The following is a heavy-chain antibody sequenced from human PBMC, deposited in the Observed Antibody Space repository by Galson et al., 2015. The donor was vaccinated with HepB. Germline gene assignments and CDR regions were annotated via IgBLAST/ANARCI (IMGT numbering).Heavy chain of an antibody. CDR1: GFTFSRHA. J-gene: IGHJ4*02. Sequence: SLRLSCAASGFTFSRHAFHWVRQAPGKGLQWLSLISSDINTKNYADSVKGRFSVSRDHSRDTVYLQMNGLRPEDTAVYFCASDLDGSGSFYNMLAYWGQGIMVTVSS. CDR2: ISSDINTK. D-gene: IGHD3-10*01. CDR3: ASDLDGSGSFYNMLAY. V-gene: IGHV3-30*04.